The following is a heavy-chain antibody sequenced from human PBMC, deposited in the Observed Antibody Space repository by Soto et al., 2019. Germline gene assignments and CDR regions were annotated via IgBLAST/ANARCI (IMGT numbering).Heavy chain of an antibody. Sequence: EVQLVESGGGLVQPGGSLRLSCEASGFNFGSYWMTWVRQAPGKGLEWVANIKKDGSNKSYLDSVRGRFTISRDNAKNSLYLQINSLRAEDTALYYWARDVSPGSSSLYLDAFDIWGQGTMVTVSS. CDR3: ARDVSPGSSSLYLDAFDI. CDR2: IKKDGSNK. CDR1: GFNFGSYW. D-gene: IGHD6-13*01. V-gene: IGHV3-7*05. J-gene: IGHJ3*02.